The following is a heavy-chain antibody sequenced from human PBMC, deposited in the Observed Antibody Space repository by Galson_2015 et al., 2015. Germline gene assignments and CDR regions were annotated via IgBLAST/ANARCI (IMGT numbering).Heavy chain of an antibody. CDR1: GFTFSSYA. V-gene: IGHV3-23*01. CDR2: LSGSGGST. Sequence: SLRLSCEASGFTFSSYAMSWFPQAPGKGPEWVSGLSGSGGSTYYTDSVKGRLTISRDNSKNTMYLQMNSLRAEDTAVYYCAKGSRMGYSYGYGFDYWGQGTLVTVSS. CDR3: AKGSRMGYSYGYGFDY. D-gene: IGHD5-18*01. J-gene: IGHJ4*02.